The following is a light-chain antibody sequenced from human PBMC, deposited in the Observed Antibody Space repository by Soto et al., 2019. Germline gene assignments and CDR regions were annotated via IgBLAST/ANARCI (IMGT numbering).Light chain of an antibody. Sequence: QSVLTQPASVSGSPGQSITISCTGTSSDVGSYNLVSWYQQHPGKAPKLMIYEGTKRPSGVSNRFSGSKSGNTASLTISGLQAEDEADYYCCSYAGNNIVFGGGTKVTVL. J-gene: IGLJ3*02. V-gene: IGLV2-23*01. CDR1: SSDVGSYNL. CDR3: CSYAGNNIV. CDR2: EGT.